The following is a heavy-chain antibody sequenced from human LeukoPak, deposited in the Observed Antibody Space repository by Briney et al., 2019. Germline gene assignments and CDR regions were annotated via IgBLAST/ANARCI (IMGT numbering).Heavy chain of an antibody. D-gene: IGHD3-10*01. V-gene: IGHV1-18*01. CDR3: ARVVGSGSYYYYYYMDV. Sequence: GASVTVSCKASGYTFTSYGISWVRQAPGQGLEWMGWISAYNGNTNYAQKLQGRVTMTTDTSTSTAYMELRSLRSDDTAVYYCARVVGSGSYYYYYYMDVWGKGTTVTVSS. CDR2: ISAYNGNT. CDR1: GYTFTSYG. J-gene: IGHJ6*03.